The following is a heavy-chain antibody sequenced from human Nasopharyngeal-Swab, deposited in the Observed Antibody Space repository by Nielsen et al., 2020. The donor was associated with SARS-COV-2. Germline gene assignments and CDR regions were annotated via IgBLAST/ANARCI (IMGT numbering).Heavy chain of an antibody. J-gene: IGHJ3*02. D-gene: IGHD3-22*01. CDR3: ARTAIEGGYYRGDAFDI. V-gene: IGHV5-51*01. CDR1: GYRFISYW. Sequence: GGSLRLSCKGSGYRFISYWIGWVRQMHGKGLEWMGIIYPGDSDTRYSPSFQGQVTISADKSINTAYLQWSSLKASDTAMYYCARTAIEGGYYRGDAFDIWGQGTMVTVSS. CDR2: IYPGDSDT.